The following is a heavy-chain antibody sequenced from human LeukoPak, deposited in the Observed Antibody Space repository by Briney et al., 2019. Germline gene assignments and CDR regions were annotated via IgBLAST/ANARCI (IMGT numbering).Heavy chain of an antibody. CDR2: ISGYNGNT. CDR3: ARSEKTYCGGVCDNYHMDV. Sequence: ASVKVSCKASGYTFTSYGISWVRQAPGQGLEWMGWISGYNGNTIYAQKFQDRATMATDTSTSTALTELRSLRSDDTAVYYCARSEKTYCGGVCDNYHMDVWGKGTTVTVSS. V-gene: IGHV1-18*01. D-gene: IGHD2-21*02. J-gene: IGHJ6*03. CDR1: GYTFTSYG.